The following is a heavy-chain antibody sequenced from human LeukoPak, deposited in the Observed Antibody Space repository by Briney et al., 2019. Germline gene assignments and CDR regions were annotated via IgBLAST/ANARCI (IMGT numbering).Heavy chain of an antibody. CDR2: IYYSGST. CDR3: ARVYDFWSGPNAFDI. CDR1: GGSISSYY. D-gene: IGHD3-3*01. V-gene: IGHV4-59*01. Sequence: PSETLSLTCTVSGGSISSYYWSWIRQPPGKGLEWIGYIYYSGSTNYNPSLKSRVTISVDTSKNQFSLKLSSVTAADTAVYYCARVYDFWSGPNAFDIWGQGTMVTVSS. J-gene: IGHJ3*02.